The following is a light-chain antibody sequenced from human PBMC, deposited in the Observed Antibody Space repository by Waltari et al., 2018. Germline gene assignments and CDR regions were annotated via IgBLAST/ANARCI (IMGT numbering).Light chain of an antibody. CDR3: SSYTSSSTWV. CDR2: DVD. Sequence: QSALTQPASVSGSPGQSITISCTAATNNIINHNHVSWYQQHPGKAPKVMIYDVDNRPSGVSHRFSGSRSGNTASLIISGLQAEDEADYYCSSYTSSSTWVFGGGTKLTVL. V-gene: IGLV2-14*03. J-gene: IGLJ3*02. CDR1: TNNIINHNH.